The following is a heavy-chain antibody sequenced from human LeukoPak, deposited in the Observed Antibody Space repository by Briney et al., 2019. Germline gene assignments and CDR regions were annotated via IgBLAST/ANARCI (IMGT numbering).Heavy chain of an antibody. CDR3: ARRRGYSLDY. CDR2: IYYSGST. J-gene: IGHJ4*02. V-gene: IGHV4-59*08. Sequence: PSETLSLTCTVSGGSISSYYWSWFRQPPGKGLEWIGYIYYSGSTNYNPSLKSRVTISVDTSKNQFSLKLSSVTAADTAVYYCARRRGYSLDYWGQGTLVTVSS. D-gene: IGHD5-18*01. CDR1: GGSISSYY.